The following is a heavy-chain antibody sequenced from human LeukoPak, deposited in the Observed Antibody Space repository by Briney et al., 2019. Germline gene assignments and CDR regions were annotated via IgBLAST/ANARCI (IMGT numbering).Heavy chain of an antibody. Sequence: ASVKVSCKASGCTFTSYYMHWVRQAPGQGLEWMGIINPSGDFRSYAQKFQGRVTVTRDMSTRTVYMELSDLRPEDTALYYCARDYSGQWEQLTGWWIDPWGQGTLVIVSS. CDR3: ARDYSGQWEQLTGWWIDP. CDR1: GCTFTSYY. D-gene: IGHD1-26*01. CDR2: INPSGDFR. J-gene: IGHJ5*02. V-gene: IGHV1-46*01.